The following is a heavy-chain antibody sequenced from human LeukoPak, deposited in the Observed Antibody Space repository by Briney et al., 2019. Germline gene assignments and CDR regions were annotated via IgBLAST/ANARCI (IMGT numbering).Heavy chain of an antibody. Sequence: GGCLRLSCATSGLTFSPYWMHWVRQAPGKGLVWVSRIKSDGSTTSYADSVKGRFTISRDNAKNTLYLQMNSLRAEDTAVYYCARVGARLGAFDIWGQGTMVTVSS. V-gene: IGHV3-74*01. CDR2: IKSDGSTT. CDR1: GLTFSPYW. CDR3: ARVGARLGAFDI. J-gene: IGHJ3*02. D-gene: IGHD6-25*01.